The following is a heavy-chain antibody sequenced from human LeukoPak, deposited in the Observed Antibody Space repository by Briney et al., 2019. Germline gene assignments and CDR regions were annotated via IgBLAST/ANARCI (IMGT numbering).Heavy chain of an antibody. CDR3: ARIGAGITIDY. V-gene: IGHV3-7*05. Sequence: GGSLRLSCAASGFTFSSYWMSWVRQAPGKGLEWVANINQDGSEKYYVDSVKSRFTISGDNAKNSLYLQMSSLRAEDTAVYYCARIGAGITIDYWGQGTLVTVSS. J-gene: IGHJ4*02. D-gene: IGHD6-13*01. CDR2: INQDGSEK. CDR1: GFTFSSYW.